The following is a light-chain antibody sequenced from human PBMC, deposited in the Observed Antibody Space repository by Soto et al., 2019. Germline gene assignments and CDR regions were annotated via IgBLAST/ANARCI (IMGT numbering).Light chain of an antibody. J-gene: IGLJ2*01. Sequence: QTVVTQEPSLTVSPGGTVTLTCASRTGAVTSGHFPNWVQQKPGQVPKARISSTSDKHSWTHARFSGSLLGGKAALTLSSVQPEDEAEYYCLLYYGGALGVFGGGTKLTVL. V-gene: IGLV7-43*01. CDR2: STS. CDR1: TGAVTSGHF. CDR3: LLYYGGALGV.